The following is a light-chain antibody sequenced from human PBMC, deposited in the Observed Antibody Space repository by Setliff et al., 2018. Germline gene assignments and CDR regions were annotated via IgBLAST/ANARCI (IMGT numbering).Light chain of an antibody. CDR3: SSYTTTSTLDWV. CDR1: SSAIGGYNY. Sequence: QSALTQPASVSGSPGQSITISCTGTSSAIGGYNYVSWYQQHAGKAPKVMIYDVSNQPSGVSDRFSGSKSGNTASLTISGLQTEDEADYYCSSYTTTSTLDWVFGGGTKVTVL. J-gene: IGLJ3*02. V-gene: IGLV2-14*03. CDR2: DVS.